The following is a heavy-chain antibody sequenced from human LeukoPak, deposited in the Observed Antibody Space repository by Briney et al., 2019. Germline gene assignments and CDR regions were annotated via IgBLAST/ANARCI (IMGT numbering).Heavy chain of an antibody. V-gene: IGHV4-31*03. CDR1: DGSISSGGFY. CDR2: IYYIGST. CDR3: ARDGGYSSSPAIGY. J-gene: IGHJ4*02. D-gene: IGHD6-6*01. Sequence: PSEPLSLTCTVPDGSISSGGFYWSWIRQQPGKGQAWIGYIYYIGSTYYTPSLKSRVTIAVDTSKNQFSLKLSSVTAADTAVYYCARDGGYSSSPAIGYWGRGTLVTVSS.